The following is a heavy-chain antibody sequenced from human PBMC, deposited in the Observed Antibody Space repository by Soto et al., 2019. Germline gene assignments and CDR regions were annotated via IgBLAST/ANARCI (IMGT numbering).Heavy chain of an antibody. V-gene: IGHV1-69*04. CDR3: ARDQATVTLGYYSYYMDV. D-gene: IGHD4-17*01. CDR2: IIPILGIA. Sequence: SVEVSGTASGGPFSRYTISWVGQAPGQGLEWMGRIIPILGIANYAQKLQGRVTITADKSTSTAYMELSSLRSEDTAVYYCARDQATVTLGYYSYYMDVWGKRTTVTASS. J-gene: IGHJ6*03. CDR1: GGPFSRYT.